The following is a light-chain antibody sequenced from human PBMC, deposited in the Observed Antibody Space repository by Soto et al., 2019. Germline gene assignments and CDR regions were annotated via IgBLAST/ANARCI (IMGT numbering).Light chain of an antibody. Sequence: EIVMTQSPATLSVSPGERATLSCRASHSVTSNLAWYQQRPGQAPRLLIYGASTRATGIPARFSGSGSGTECSLTISSLQSEDFAGYYCQQYNKWPLFTFGPGTRVDMK. CDR1: HSVTSN. CDR2: GAS. J-gene: IGKJ3*01. V-gene: IGKV3-15*01. CDR3: QQYNKWPLFT.